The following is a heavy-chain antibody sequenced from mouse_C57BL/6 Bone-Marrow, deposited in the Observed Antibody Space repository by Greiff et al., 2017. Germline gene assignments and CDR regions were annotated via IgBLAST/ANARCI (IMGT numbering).Heavy chain of an antibody. V-gene: IGHV5-9-1*02. Sequence: EVMLVESGEGLVKPGGSLKLSCAASGFTFSSYAMSWVRQTPEKRLEWVAYISSGGDYTYYADTVKGRFTISRDNARNTLYLQMSSLKSEDTAMYYGTKYHVYYYGGRGAWFAYWGQGTLVTVSA. CDR3: TKYHVYYYGGRGAWFAY. D-gene: IGHD1-1*01. CDR2: ISSGGDYT. J-gene: IGHJ3*01. CDR1: GFTFSSYA.